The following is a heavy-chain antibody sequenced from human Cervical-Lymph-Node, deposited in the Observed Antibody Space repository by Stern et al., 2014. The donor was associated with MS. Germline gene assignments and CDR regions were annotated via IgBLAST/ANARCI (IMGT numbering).Heavy chain of an antibody. D-gene: IGHD2-15*01. CDR2: ISYSGNT. CDR3: ARRVERWLDP. CDR1: GGSISSSGYY. V-gene: IGHV4-39*01. J-gene: IGHJ5*02. Sequence: QVQLVESGPGLVKPSETLSLTCTVSGGSISSSGYYWGWIRQPPGKGLEWIASISYSGNTNYNPPLKSRVTISIDPSKNQFSLKRSSVTAADTAVYYCARRVERWLDPWGQGTLVTVSS.